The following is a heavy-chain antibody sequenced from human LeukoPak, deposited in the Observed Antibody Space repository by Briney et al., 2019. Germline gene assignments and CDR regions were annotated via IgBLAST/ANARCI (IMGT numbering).Heavy chain of an antibody. V-gene: IGHV4-30-2*01. CDR3: GRGYCSGGSCSIDP. Sequence: SETLSLTCSVSGDSISSGGYSWSWIRQPPGKGLEWIGYIYHSGTTSYNPSLQSRVTISVDRSKNQFFLKLSSVTAADTAVYYCGRGYCSGGSCSIDPWGQGTLVTVSS. J-gene: IGHJ5*02. CDR2: IYHSGTT. CDR1: GDSISSGGYS. D-gene: IGHD2-15*01.